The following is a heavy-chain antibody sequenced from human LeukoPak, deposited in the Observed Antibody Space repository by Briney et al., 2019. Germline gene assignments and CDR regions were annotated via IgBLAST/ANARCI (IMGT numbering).Heavy chain of an antibody. Sequence: PGGSLSLSCAASGFSLISYNMNWVRQAAGKGLEWVSSISSPSSHIYYADSVKGRFTISRDNAKNSLYLQMSSLRAEDTAVYYCARAPYDILTGYSPYYFESWGQGTLVTVSS. J-gene: IGHJ4*02. D-gene: IGHD3-9*01. CDR1: GFSLISYN. V-gene: IGHV3-21*06. CDR2: ISSPSSHI. CDR3: ARAPYDILTGYSPYYFES.